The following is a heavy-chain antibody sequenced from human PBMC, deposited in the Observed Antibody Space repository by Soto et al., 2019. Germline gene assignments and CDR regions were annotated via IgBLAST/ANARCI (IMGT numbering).Heavy chain of an antibody. D-gene: IGHD6-13*01. V-gene: IGHV4-31*03. CDR3: ARSLSSSFSSGY. J-gene: IGHJ4*02. CDR2: IYYSGST. CDR1: GGSVSSGGYY. Sequence: QVQLQESGPGLVKPSQTLSLTCTVSGGSVSSGGYYWSWIRQHPGKGLEWIGYIYYSGSTYYNPSLKSRVTLSVDTSENQFSLKLSSVTAADTAVYYCARSLSSSFSSGYWGQGTLVTVSS.